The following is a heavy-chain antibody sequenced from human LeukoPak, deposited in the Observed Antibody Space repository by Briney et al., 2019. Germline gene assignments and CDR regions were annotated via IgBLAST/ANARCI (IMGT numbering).Heavy chain of an antibody. CDR1: GYSFATNW. CDR2: IYPGDSTT. V-gene: IGHV5-51*01. J-gene: IGHJ6*04. Sequence: GESLKTSCKGSGYSFATNWIGWGRQMPGKGLEWMGIIYPGDSTTRYSPSFQGQVTMSADKSINTAYLQWSSLKASDTAMYYCARLPPYYYAMDVWGKGTTVTVSS. CDR3: ARLPPYYYAMDV.